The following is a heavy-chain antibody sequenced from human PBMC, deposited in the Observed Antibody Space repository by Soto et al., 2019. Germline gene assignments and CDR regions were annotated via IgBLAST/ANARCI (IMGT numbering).Heavy chain of an antibody. CDR2: IYPGASDT. CDR1: GYSFTSYW. V-gene: IGHV5-51*01. J-gene: IGHJ6*02. Sequence: GEPLKISCKGSGYSFTSYWIGWVRQMPGKGLEWMGIIYPGASDTRYSPSFQGQVTISADKSISTAYLQWSSLKASDTAMYYCASPGSSRPYYYYGMDVWGQGTTVTVSS. CDR3: ASPGSSRPYYYYGMDV. D-gene: IGHD6-13*01.